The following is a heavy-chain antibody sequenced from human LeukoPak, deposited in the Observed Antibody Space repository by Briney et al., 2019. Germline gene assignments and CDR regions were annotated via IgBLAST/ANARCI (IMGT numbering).Heavy chain of an antibody. CDR2: ISGSADTA. J-gene: IGHJ6*04. CDR1: GFTFSTYE. V-gene: IGHV3-48*03. D-gene: IGHD3-10*02. Sequence: QAGGSLRLSCAASGFTFSTYEINWVRQAPGKGLEWISYISGSADTAYYADSVKGRFTISRDNAKNSLYLQMNSLRAEDTAVYYCAELGITMIGGVWGKGTTVTISS. CDR3: AELGITMIGGV.